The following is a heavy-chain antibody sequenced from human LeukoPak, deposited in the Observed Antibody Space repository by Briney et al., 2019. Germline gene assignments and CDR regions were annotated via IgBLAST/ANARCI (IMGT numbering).Heavy chain of an antibody. CDR2: ISPYNGNT. V-gene: IGHV1-18*01. Sequence: ASVKVSCKASGYTFTSYGISWVRQAPGQGLEWMGWISPYNGNTNYAQKLQGRVTMTTDTSTSTAYMELRSLRSDDAAVYYCARDDYYDSSGYYTSCFDYWGQGTLVTVSS. CDR3: ARDDYYDSSGYYTSCFDY. D-gene: IGHD3-22*01. CDR1: GYTFTSYG. J-gene: IGHJ4*02.